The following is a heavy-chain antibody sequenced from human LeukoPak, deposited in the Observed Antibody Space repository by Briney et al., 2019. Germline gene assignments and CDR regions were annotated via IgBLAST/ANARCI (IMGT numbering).Heavy chain of an antibody. CDR2: IFYTGTT. CDR3: ARGSSWGEHA. Sequence: SETLSLTCSVSGGSINSYYWSWIRQPPGKGLEWIGYIFYTGTTKYNPPLKSRLTISVDRSMNQLSMKLTSVTGADTAVYYCARGSSWGEHAWGQGILVTVSS. V-gene: IGHV4-59*01. J-gene: IGHJ5*02. CDR1: GGSINSYY. D-gene: IGHD3-16*01.